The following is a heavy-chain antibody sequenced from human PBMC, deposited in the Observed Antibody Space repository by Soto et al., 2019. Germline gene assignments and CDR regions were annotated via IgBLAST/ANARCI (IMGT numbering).Heavy chain of an antibody. Sequence: GGSLRLSCAASGFTFSSYAMSWVRQAPGKGLEWVSAISGSGGSTYYADSVKGRFTISRDNSKNTLYLQMNSLRAEDTAVYYCAKDLADIVVVVAAPIGVFDYWGQGTLVTVSS. J-gene: IGHJ4*02. CDR1: GFTFSSYA. D-gene: IGHD2-15*01. CDR3: AKDLADIVVVVAAPIGVFDY. V-gene: IGHV3-23*01. CDR2: ISGSGGST.